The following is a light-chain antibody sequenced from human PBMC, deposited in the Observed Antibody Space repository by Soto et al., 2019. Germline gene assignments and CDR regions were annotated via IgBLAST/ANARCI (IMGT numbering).Light chain of an antibody. V-gene: IGKV2-28*01. Sequence: DIVMTQSPLSLPVTPGESASISCRSSQSLLHSNGYSYLHWYLQKPGQSPQLLIYLSSRRASGVPDRFSGSGSGTDFTLKISRLEAEDVGVYYCMQALQTPFAFGPGTKVDVK. CDR3: MQALQTPFA. CDR2: LSS. CDR1: QSLLHSNGYSY. J-gene: IGKJ3*01.